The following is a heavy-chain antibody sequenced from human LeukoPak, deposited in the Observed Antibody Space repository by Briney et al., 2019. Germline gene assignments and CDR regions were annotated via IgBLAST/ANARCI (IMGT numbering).Heavy chain of an antibody. CDR1: GFVFSSYP. D-gene: IGHD3-16*01. V-gene: IGHV3-23*01. J-gene: IGHJ5*02. CDR3: AKEGGA. Sequence: GGSLRLSCEASGFVFSSYPMTWVRQAPGQGLEWVSAIGGRGGSTYYADSVKGRVIISRDNSKNTVSLQMNSLRSDDTAIYYCAKEGGAWGQGTLVVVSS. CDR2: IGGRGGST.